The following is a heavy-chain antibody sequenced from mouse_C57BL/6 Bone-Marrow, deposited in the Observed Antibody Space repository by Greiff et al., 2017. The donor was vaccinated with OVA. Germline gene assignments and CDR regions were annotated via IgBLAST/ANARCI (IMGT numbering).Heavy chain of an antibody. CDR3: ARLSYYYAMDY. Sequence: QVQLQQPGAELVKPGASVKLSCKASGYTFTSYWMHWVKQRPGQGLEWIGMIHPNSGSTNYNEKFKSKATLTVDKSYSTAYMQLSSLSSEYSAVYYSARLSYYYAMDYWGQGTSVTVSS. V-gene: IGHV1-64*01. CDR1: GYTFTSYW. J-gene: IGHJ4*01. CDR2: IHPNSGST.